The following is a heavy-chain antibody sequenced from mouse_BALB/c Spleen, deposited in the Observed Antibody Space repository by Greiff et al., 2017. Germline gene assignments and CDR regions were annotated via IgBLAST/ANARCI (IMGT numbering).Heavy chain of an antibody. CDR2: IWGGGST. D-gene: IGHD2-4*01. CDR1: GFSLSRYS. CDR3: ARTGYDYDDLAWFAY. J-gene: IGHJ3*01. Sequence: VQLQQSGPGLVAPSQSLSITCTVSGFSLSRYSVHWVRQPPGKGLEWLGMIWGGGSTDYNSALKSRLSISKDNSKSQVFLKMNSLQTDDTAMYYWARTGYDYDDLAWFAYWGQGTLVTVSA. V-gene: IGHV2-6-4*01.